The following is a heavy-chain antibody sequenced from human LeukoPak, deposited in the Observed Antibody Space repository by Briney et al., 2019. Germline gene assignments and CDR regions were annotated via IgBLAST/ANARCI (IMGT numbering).Heavy chain of an antibody. CDR2: IWYDGSNK. V-gene: IGHV3-33*08. CDR1: GFTFSSYG. J-gene: IGHJ4*02. CDR3: ARDHPNYYDSSGSDY. D-gene: IGHD3-22*01. Sequence: PGGSLRLSCAASGFTFSSYGMHWVRQAPGKGLEWVAVIWYDGSNKYYADSVKGRFTISRDNSKNTLYLQMNSLRAEDTAVYYCARDHPNYYDSSGSDYWGQGTLVTVAS.